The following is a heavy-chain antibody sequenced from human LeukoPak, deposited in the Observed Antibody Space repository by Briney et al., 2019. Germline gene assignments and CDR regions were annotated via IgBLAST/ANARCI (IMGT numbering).Heavy chain of an antibody. Sequence: SETLSLTCAVYGGSFSGYYWSWIRQPPGEGLEWIGEINHSGSTNYNPSLKSRVTISVDTSKNQFSLKLSSVTAADTAVYYCARFAVWAAAGTGIDYWGQGTLVTVSS. CDR2: INHSGST. J-gene: IGHJ4*02. CDR1: GGSFSGYY. V-gene: IGHV4-34*01. D-gene: IGHD6-13*01. CDR3: ARFAVWAAAGTGIDY.